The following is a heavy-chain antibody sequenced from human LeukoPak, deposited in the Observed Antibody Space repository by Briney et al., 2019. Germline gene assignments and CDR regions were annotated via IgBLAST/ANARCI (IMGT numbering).Heavy chain of an antibody. V-gene: IGHV3-7*03. CDR2: INHNGNVN. CDR1: GFTFRNYV. J-gene: IGHJ6*02. CDR3: ARGGGLDV. D-gene: IGHD3-16*01. Sequence: GGSLRLSCAASGFTFRNYVIHWVRQAPGKGLEWVASINHNGNVNYYVDSVKGRFTISRDNAKNSLYLQMSNLRAEDTAVYFCARGGGLDVWGQGATVTVSS.